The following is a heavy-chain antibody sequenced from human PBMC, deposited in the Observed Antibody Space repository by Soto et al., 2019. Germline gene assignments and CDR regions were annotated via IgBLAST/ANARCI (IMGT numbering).Heavy chain of an antibody. CDR3: ARDLGSTNYYFDY. CDR1: GSTFSSNG. V-gene: IGHV3-33*01. J-gene: IGHJ4*02. D-gene: IGHD5-12*01. Sequence: GGSLRLSCAASGSTFSSNGFHSFRQAPGKGPERVAVRWYDGSKTYYVESVKGRFTISRDNSKNTLYLQMNSLRAEDTAVYCCARDLGSTNYYFDYWGLGTLVTVSS. CDR2: RWYDGSKT.